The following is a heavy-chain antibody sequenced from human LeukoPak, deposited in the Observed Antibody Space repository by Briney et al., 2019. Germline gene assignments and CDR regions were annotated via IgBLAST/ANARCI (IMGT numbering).Heavy chain of an antibody. V-gene: IGHV1-2*02. Sequence: ASVKVSCNASAHIFTGYYIHWLRQATGQGLEWMGWINPDSGGTSYAQKFQGRVTMTRDTSVSAAYSDLSGLRSYDTAVYYCARVGTTTGGAYDYWGQGTLVSVSS. J-gene: IGHJ4*02. D-gene: IGHD1-1*01. CDR1: AHIFTGYY. CDR3: ARVGTTTGGAYDY. CDR2: INPDSGGT.